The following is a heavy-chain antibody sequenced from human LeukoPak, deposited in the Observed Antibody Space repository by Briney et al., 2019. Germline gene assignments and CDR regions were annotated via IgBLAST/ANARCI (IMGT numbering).Heavy chain of an antibody. D-gene: IGHD3-22*01. Sequence: GGSLRLSCAASGFTVSSNYMSWVRQAPGKGLEWVSVIYSGGSTYYADSVKGRFTISRDNSKNTLYLQMNSLRAEDTAVYYCARDGDYDSIGSSNCGQGTLVTVSS. CDR3: ARDGDYDSIGSSN. V-gene: IGHV3-53*01. J-gene: IGHJ4*02. CDR1: GFTVSSNY. CDR2: IYSGGST.